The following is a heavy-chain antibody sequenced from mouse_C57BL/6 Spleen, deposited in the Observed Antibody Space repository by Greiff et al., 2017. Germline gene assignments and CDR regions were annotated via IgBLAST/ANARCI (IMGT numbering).Heavy chain of an antibody. D-gene: IGHD1-1*01. CDR3: ARNPPYDYAMDY. V-gene: IGHV1S126*01. Sequence: VQLQQSGPELVKPGASVKISCKASGYAFSSSWMNWVKQRPGKGLEWIGEIDPSDSYTNYNQKFKGKSTLPVDKSSSTAYMRLSSLTSEDSAVYYCARNPPYDYAMDYWGQGTSVTVSS. CDR2: IDPSDSYT. J-gene: IGHJ4*01. CDR1: GYAFSSSW.